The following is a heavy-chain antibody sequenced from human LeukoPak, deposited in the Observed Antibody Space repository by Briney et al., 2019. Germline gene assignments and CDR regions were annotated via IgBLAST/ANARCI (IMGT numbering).Heavy chain of an antibody. Sequence: GGSLRLSCAASGFTFSSYGMHWVRQAPGKGLERVAVIWYDGSNKYYADSVKGRFTISRDNSKNTLYLQMNSLRAEDTAVYYCAREAVVVPAAIGYFQHWGQGTLVTVSS. V-gene: IGHV3-33*01. CDR1: GFTFSSYG. D-gene: IGHD2-2*02. CDR3: AREAVVVPAAIGYFQH. CDR2: IWYDGSNK. J-gene: IGHJ1*01.